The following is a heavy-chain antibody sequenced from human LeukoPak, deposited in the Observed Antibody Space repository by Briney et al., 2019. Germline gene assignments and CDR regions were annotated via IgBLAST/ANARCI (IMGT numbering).Heavy chain of an antibody. V-gene: IGHV4-34*01. J-gene: IGHJ6*03. CDR2: INHSGTT. CDR1: GGSFSNYY. CDR3: ARHPNYYYYYMDV. Sequence: SETLSLTCAVYGGSFSNYYWSWIRQPPGQGLEWIGEINHSGTTYYNPSLKSRVTISVDTSKNQFSLKLSSVTAADTAVYYCARHPNYYYYYMDVWGKGTTVTISS.